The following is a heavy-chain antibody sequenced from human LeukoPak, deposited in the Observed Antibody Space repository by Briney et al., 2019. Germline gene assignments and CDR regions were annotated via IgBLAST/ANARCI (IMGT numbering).Heavy chain of an antibody. CDR2: ISGSGGST. Sequence: GGTLRLSCAASGFTFSSYGMSWIRQAPGKGLEWVSAISGSGGSTYYADSVKGRFTISRDNSKNTLYLQMNSLRAEDTAVYYCAKGLRWRDYWGQGTLVTVSS. V-gene: IGHV3-23*01. J-gene: IGHJ4*02. CDR1: GFTFSSYG. CDR3: AKGLRWRDY. D-gene: IGHD4-23*01.